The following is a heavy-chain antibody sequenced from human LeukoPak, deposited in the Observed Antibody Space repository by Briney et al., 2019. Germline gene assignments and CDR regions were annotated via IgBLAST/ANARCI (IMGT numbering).Heavy chain of an antibody. D-gene: IGHD6-6*01. Sequence: PGGSLRLSCAASGFTFSSYGMSWVRQAPGKGLEWVSAISGSGGSTYYAASVKGRFTISRDNSKNTLYLQMNSLRAEDTAVYYCAKARGKASSSEDWFDPWGQGTLVTVSS. CDR2: ISGSGGST. V-gene: IGHV3-23*01. CDR1: GFTFSSYG. CDR3: AKARGKASSSEDWFDP. J-gene: IGHJ5*02.